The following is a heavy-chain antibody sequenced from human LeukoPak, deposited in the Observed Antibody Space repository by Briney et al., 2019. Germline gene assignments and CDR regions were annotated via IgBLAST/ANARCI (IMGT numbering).Heavy chain of an antibody. CDR2: IYCSGNT. CDR3: ARRARATAGGDYFDY. J-gene: IGHJ4*02. CDR1: GGSISSYY. D-gene: IGHD6-13*01. V-gene: IGHV4-59*08. Sequence: SETLSLTCTVSGGSISSYYWTWIRQAPVKGLEWIGYIYCSGNTNYNPSLNSRVTISLDTSRSQFSLKLSSVTVADTAVYYCARRARATAGGDYFDYWGQGTLVTVSS.